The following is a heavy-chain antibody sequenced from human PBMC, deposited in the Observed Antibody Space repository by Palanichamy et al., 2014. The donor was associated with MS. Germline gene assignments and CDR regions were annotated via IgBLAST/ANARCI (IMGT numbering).Heavy chain of an antibody. D-gene: IGHD2-15*01. Sequence: QVQLVQSGAELKRPGASVRLSCKASGYTFNYYAMHWVRQAPGQRLEWMGWINAGNGDKKYSQKFQGRFTITRDTSASTTYMELSSLTSEDTAVYYCAKERSSSGDSCYDFWGQGTLVTVSS. CDR1: GYTFNYYA. J-gene: IGHJ4*02. CDR2: INAGNGDK. CDR3: AKERSSSGDSCYDF. V-gene: IGHV1-3*01.